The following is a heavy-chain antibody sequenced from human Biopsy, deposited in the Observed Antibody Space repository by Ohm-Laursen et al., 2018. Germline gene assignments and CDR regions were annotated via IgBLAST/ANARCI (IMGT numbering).Heavy chain of an antibody. CDR2: INHRGSA. D-gene: IGHD3-16*01. V-gene: IGHV4-34*01. CDR3: ARMGASRNRDDY. CDR1: GGSFSDYY. Sequence: TLSLTCAVYGGSFSDYYWSWIRQPPGKGLEWIGEINHRGSANHNPSLRSRVTMSVDTSTNQFSLKLTSVTAADTAVYYCARMGASRNRDDYWGQGTLVTVSS. J-gene: IGHJ4*02.